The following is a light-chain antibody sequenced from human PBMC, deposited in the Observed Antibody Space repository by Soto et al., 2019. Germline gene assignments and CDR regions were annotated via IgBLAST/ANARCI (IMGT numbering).Light chain of an antibody. Sequence: DIVMTQSPDSLAVSLGERATINCKSSQSVLYSADNKDYLAWYQQKPGQTPKLLIYWASTRESGVPDRFSGSGSGTDFTLTISSLQAEDVAVYYCHQYYTIPRTFGQGTKVEIK. CDR3: HQYYTIPRT. V-gene: IGKV4-1*01. CDR1: QSVLYSADNKDY. CDR2: WAS. J-gene: IGKJ1*01.